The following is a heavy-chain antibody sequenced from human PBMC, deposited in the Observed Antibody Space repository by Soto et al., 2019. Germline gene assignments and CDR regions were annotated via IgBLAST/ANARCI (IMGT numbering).Heavy chain of an antibody. CDR2: ISAYNGNT. CDR1: GYTSTSYG. V-gene: IGHV1-18*04. D-gene: IGHD3-22*01. Sequence: GVSVKVSCKASGYTSTSYGISWVRQAPVQGLEWMGWISAYNGNTNYAQELQGRVTMTTDTYTSTHYMELRSLRSDDTAVYYCARDLGSITMIVGVPNFDYSGQGTLVTVSS. CDR3: ARDLGSITMIVGVPNFDY. J-gene: IGHJ4*02.